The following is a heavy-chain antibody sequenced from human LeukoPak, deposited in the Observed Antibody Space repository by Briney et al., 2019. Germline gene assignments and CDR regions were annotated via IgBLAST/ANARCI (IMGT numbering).Heavy chain of an antibody. J-gene: IGHJ3*02. CDR1: VVTLDDFS. CDR3: EKDVGGPRYDAFDI. D-gene: IGHD1-26*01. CDR2: TSWTRGGI. Sequence: GGSLRLSCAPSVVTLDDFSTHCGPEAPRRGLWCVSGTSWTRGGIGYQDSVKGRFTISRENAKNSLYLQMNTVRAEDMAMCYCEKDVGGPRYDAFDIWGEGTLVTVSS. V-gene: IGHV3-9*03.